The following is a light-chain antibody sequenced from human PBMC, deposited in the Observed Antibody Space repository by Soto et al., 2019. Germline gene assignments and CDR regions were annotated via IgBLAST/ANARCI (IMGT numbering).Light chain of an antibody. Sequence: DIQMTQSPSSLSASVGDRVTITCRAGQSISSYLNWYQQKAGEAPKVLIYAASSLQGGVPSRFSGSGSGTEFTLTISSLQPEDFATYYCQQRYTSPRTFGQGTKVEVK. CDR3: QQRYTSPRT. CDR1: QSISSY. CDR2: AAS. V-gene: IGKV1-39*01. J-gene: IGKJ1*01.